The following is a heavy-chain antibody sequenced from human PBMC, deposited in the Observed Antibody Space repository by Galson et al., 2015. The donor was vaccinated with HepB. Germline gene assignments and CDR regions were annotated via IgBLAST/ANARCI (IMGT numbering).Heavy chain of an antibody. CDR1: GFTFSGSA. Sequence: SLRLSCAASGFTFSGSAMHWVRQASGKGLEWVGRIRSKANSYATAYAASVKGRFTISRDDSKNTAYLQMNSLKTEDTAVYYCTRHTTVSNPYYYYYYMDVWGKGTTVTVSS. CDR2: IRSKANSYAT. CDR3: TRHTTVSNPYYYYYYMDV. J-gene: IGHJ6*03. D-gene: IGHD4-17*01. V-gene: IGHV3-73*01.